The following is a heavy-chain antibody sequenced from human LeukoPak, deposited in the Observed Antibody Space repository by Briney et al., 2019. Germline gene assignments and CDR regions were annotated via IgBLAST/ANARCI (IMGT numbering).Heavy chain of an antibody. D-gene: IGHD3-10*01. CDR3: AKDPHYYGSGSYYKAADY. J-gene: IGHJ4*02. CDR1: GFTFSTYG. CDR2: IRYDGSDK. V-gene: IGHV3-30*02. Sequence: PGGSLRLSCAASGFTFSTYGKHWVRQAPGKGLEWVAFIRYDGSDKYYADSVKGRFTISRDNSKNTLYLQMNSLRPEDTAVYYCAKDPHYYGSGSYYKAADYWGQGTLVTVSS.